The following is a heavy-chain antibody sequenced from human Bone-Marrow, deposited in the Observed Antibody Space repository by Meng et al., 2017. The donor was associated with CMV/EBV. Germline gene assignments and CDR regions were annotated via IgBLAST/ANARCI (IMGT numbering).Heavy chain of an antibody. Sequence: AETLSLTCTVSGGSISSSRYYWGWIRQPPGKGLECIGSIYYIGSTYYNPSLKSRVTISVDTSKNQFPLKLSSVTAADTAVYYCARENDAGYYFDYWGQGTLVTVSS. D-gene: IGHD3-10*01. CDR3: ARENDAGYYFDY. V-gene: IGHV4-39*06. CDR2: IYYIGST. J-gene: IGHJ4*02. CDR1: GGSISSSRYY.